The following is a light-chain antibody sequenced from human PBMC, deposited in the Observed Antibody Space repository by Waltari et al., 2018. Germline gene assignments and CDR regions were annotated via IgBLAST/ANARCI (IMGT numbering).Light chain of an antibody. Sequence: IVMTQSPVTLSVSPGERATLPCRASQSLGTNLAWYQQKPGQAPRLLIYGASTRATCIPARFSGSGAGTEFTLTINSLQSEDFAIYYCQQYNNWPVTFGGGTKVEIK. J-gene: IGKJ4*01. CDR2: GAS. CDR1: QSLGTN. V-gene: IGKV3-15*01. CDR3: QQYNNWPVT.